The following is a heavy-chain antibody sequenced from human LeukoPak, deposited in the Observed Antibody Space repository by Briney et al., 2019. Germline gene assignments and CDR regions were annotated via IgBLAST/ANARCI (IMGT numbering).Heavy chain of an antibody. D-gene: IGHD2-2*01. V-gene: IGHV3-74*01. CDR3: TRGYPDRRSMPGFGY. J-gene: IGHJ4*02. CDR1: GFTFSDYW. Sequence: PGGSLRLSCEASGFTFSDYWMHWVRQAPGKGLVWVSRVNSDVSSTAYADSVKGRFTISRDNAKSTLYLQMNSLRAEDTAVYYCTRGYPDRRSMPGFGYWGQGALVTVSS. CDR2: VNSDVSST.